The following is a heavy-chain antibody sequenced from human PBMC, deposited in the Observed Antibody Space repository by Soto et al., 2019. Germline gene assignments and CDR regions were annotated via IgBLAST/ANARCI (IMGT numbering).Heavy chain of an antibody. CDR3: AMNETRDVSNLDY. Sequence: SVKASCKASGGIFTRDDIRWVRQAPGQGLEWMGAIIPIFGTANYAQKFQGRVTITADASTSTAYMELSGLRSEDTAIYYCAMNETRDVSNLDYGGQGTLVTVS. J-gene: IGHJ4*02. D-gene: IGHD1-7*01. CDR1: GGIFTRDD. CDR2: IIPIFGTA. V-gene: IGHV1-69*13.